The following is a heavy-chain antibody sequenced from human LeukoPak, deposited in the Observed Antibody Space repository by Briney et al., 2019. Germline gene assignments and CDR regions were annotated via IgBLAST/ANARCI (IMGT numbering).Heavy chain of an antibody. Sequence: HGESLKISCTGSGYSFATYWIAWVRQMPGKSLEWMGIIYPADSNTRYSPSFKGQVTISADKSNSTAYLQWSSLKASDTAMYFCARLYSILSPFDPWGQGTLVTVSS. V-gene: IGHV5-51*01. J-gene: IGHJ5*02. CDR3: ARLYSILSPFDP. CDR1: GYSFATYW. CDR2: IYPADSNT. D-gene: IGHD2-21*01.